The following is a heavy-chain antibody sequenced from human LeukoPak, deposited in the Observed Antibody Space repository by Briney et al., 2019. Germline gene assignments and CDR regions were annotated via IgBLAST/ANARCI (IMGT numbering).Heavy chain of an antibody. CDR2: IYTSGST. V-gene: IGHV4-4*07. Sequence: SETLSLTCTVSGGSISSYYWSWIRQPAGKGLEWIGRIYTSGSTNYNPSLKSRVAMSVDTSKNQFSLKLSSVTAADTAVYYCARGYTMIVASIDYGMDVWGQGTTVTVSS. D-gene: IGHD3-22*01. J-gene: IGHJ6*02. CDR1: GGSISSYY. CDR3: ARGYTMIVASIDYGMDV.